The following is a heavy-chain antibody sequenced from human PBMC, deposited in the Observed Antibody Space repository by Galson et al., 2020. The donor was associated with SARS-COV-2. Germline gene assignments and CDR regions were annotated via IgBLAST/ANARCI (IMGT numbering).Heavy chain of an antibody. CDR2: IDWDGDK. J-gene: IGHJ4*02. CDR1: GFSLSSSGVS. V-gene: IGHV2-70*11. CDR3: ARARGYSGYELGSFDY. Sequence: SGPTLVKPTQTLTLTCTFSGFSLSSSGVSVSWIRQPPGKALEWLARIDWDGDKYYITSLKTRLTISKDTSKSQVVLTMTNMDPVDTATYYCARARGYSGYELGSFDYWGQGTLVTVSS. D-gene: IGHD5-12*01.